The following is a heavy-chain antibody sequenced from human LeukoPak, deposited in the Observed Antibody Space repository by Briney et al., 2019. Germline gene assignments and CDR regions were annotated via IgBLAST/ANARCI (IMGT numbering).Heavy chain of an antibody. J-gene: IGHJ4*02. CDR3: AKDMGLYYDSSGAFDY. D-gene: IGHD3-22*01. V-gene: IGHV3-9*03. Sequence: GGSLRLSCAASGFTFDDYAMHWVRQSPGKGLEWFSGISWNRGSIGYAASVTGRFTISNHNAKNSLYLQMNSLRAEDMALYYCAKDMGLYYDSSGAFDYWGQGTLVTVSS. CDR1: GFTFDDYA. CDR2: ISWNRGSI.